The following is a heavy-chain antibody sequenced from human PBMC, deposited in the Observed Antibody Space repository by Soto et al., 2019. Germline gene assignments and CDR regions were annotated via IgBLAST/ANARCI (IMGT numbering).Heavy chain of an antibody. CDR2: IYRGGST. J-gene: IGHJ2*01. CDR3: AKSQGDCWYFDL. V-gene: IGHV4-30-2*01. Sequence: WTWIRQPPGKGLEWIGYIYRGGSTYYNPSLRSRVTISIDKSKEQFSLKLSSVTAADTAVYYCAKSQGDCWYFDLWGRGTLVTVSS. D-gene: IGHD2-21*02.